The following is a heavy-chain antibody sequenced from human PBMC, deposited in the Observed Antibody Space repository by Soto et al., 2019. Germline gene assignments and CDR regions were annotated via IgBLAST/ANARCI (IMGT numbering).Heavy chain of an antibody. D-gene: IGHD3-22*01. V-gene: IGHV3-23*01. CDR2: ISGSGGST. CDR3: AGDNYDSSGYYPFDY. CDR1: GFTFSSYA. Sequence: PGGSLRLSCAASGFTFSSYAMSWVRQAPGKGLEWVSAISGSGGSTYYADSVKGRFTISRDNSKNTLYLQMNSLRAEDTAVYYCAGDNYDSSGYYPFDYWGQGTLLTVSS. J-gene: IGHJ4*02.